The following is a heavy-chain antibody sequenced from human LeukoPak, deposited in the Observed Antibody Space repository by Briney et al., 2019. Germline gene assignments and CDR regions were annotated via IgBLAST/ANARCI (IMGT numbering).Heavy chain of an antibody. CDR1: GFTVSSNH. D-gene: IGHD5-18*01. J-gene: IGHJ4*02. Sequence: GGSLRLSCAASGFTVSSNHMSWVRQAPGKGLEWVSVIYSGGSTYYADSVKGRFTISRDNSKNTLYLQMNSLRAEDTAVYYCARASMWIQLANDYWGQGTLVTVSS. V-gene: IGHV3-66*01. CDR3: ARASMWIQLANDY. CDR2: IYSGGST.